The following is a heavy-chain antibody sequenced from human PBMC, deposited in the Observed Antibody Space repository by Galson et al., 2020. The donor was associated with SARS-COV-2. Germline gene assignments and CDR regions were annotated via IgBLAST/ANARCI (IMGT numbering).Heavy chain of an antibody. Sequence: GESLKISCAASGFVFTNYEMNWVRQTPEKGLEWISTISPSGDHYWCHDSMKGRFIISRDNAKNSVFLQMSGLRVEDTAIYYCVRRIRRQFDYWCQGTVVTVSS. CDR2: ISPSGDHY. V-gene: IGHV3-48*03. CDR1: GFVFTNYE. CDR3: VRRIRRQFDY. J-gene: IGHJ4*02.